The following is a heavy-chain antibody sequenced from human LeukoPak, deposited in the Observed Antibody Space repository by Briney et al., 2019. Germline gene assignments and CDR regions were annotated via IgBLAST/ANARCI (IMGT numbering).Heavy chain of an antibody. J-gene: IGHJ4*02. CDR2: IKPDGSGK. Sequence: GGSLRLSCAASGFTFSSYWMNWVRQAPGRGLEWVANIKPDGSGKYYVDSVKGRSTISRDNAKNSLYLQMNSLRAEDTAVYYCARQNFEYWAQGTLVTVSS. CDR1: GFTFSSYW. CDR3: ARQNFEY. V-gene: IGHV3-7*04.